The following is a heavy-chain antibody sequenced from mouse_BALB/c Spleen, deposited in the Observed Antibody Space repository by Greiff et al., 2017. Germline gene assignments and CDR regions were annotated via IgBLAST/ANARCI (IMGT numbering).Heavy chain of an antibody. V-gene: IGHV5-6-5*01. CDR2: ISSGGST. J-gene: IGHJ4*01. Sequence: EVQGVESGGGLVKPGGSLKLSCAASGFTFSSYAMSWVRQTPEKRLEWVASISSGGSTYYPDSVKGRFTISRDNARNILYLQMSSLRSEDTAMYYCARDRGEAMDYWGQGTSVTVSS. CDR1: GFTFSSYA. CDR3: ARDRGEAMDY.